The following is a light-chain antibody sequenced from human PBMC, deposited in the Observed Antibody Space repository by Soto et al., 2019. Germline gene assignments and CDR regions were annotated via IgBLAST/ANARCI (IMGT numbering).Light chain of an antibody. CDR3: QQRTNWL. Sequence: EVVLTQSPATLSLSPGERASLSCRATQNITNYLAWYQQKPGQAPRLLIYDASNRATGIPARFSGSGSGTDFTLTICRLEPEDFAVYYCQQRTNWLFGPGTKVAI. CDR2: DAS. CDR1: QNITNY. V-gene: IGKV3-11*01. J-gene: IGKJ3*01.